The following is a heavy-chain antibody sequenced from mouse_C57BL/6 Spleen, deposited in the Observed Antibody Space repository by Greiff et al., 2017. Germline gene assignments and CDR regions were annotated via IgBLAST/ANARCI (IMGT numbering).Heavy chain of an antibody. CDR2: IDPSDSYT. J-gene: IGHJ3*01. D-gene: IGHD1-1*01. CDR3: ASFSITTGALFAY. CDR1: GYTFTSYW. Sequence: QVQLQQPGAELVKPGASVKLSCKASGYTFTSYWMQWVKQRPGQGLEWIGEIDPSDSYTNYNQKFKGKATLTVDTSSSTAYMQLSSLTSEDSAVXYGASFSITTGALFAYWGQGTLVTVSA. V-gene: IGHV1-50*01.